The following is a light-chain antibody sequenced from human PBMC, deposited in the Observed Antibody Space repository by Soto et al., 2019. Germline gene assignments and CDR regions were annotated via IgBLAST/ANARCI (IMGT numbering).Light chain of an antibody. J-gene: IGKJ4*01. CDR1: QSISSY. V-gene: IGKV1-39*01. Sequence: DIQMTQSPSSVSASVGDRVTITCRASQSISSYLNWYQQKPGKAPKLLIYAASSLQSGVPSRFSGSGSGTDFTLTISSLQSEDFAVYYCQQHKNWPPLTFGGGTKVDIK. CDR3: QQHKNWPPLT. CDR2: AAS.